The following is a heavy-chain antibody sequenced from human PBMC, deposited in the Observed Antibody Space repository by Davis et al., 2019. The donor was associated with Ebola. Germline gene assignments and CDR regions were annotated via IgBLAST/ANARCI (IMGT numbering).Heavy chain of an antibody. D-gene: IGHD6-6*01. Sequence: GGSLRLSCAASGFTFSNYGMTWVRQAPGKGLEWVSAICGGGGCTYYADSVKGRFTISRHNSKNTLYLQMNSLRAEDTAVYYCAREAYSSSSYYYYGMDVWGQGTTVTVSS. J-gene: IGHJ6*02. CDR3: AREAYSSSSYYYYGMDV. CDR2: ICGGGGCT. CDR1: GFTFSNYG. V-gene: IGHV3-23*01.